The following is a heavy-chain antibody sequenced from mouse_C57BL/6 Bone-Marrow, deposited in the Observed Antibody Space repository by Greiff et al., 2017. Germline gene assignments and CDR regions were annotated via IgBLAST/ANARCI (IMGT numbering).Heavy chain of an antibody. V-gene: IGHV1-78*01. D-gene: IGHD1-1*01. Sequence: VQLQQSDAELVKPGASVKISCKVSGYTFTDHTIHWMKQRPEQGLEWIGYIYPRDGSTKYNEKFKGKATLTADKSSSTAYMQLNSLTSEDSAVYFCARDGYYYGSSLYYAMDYWGQGTSVTVSS. CDR1: GYTFTDHT. CDR3: ARDGYYYGSSLYYAMDY. CDR2: IYPRDGST. J-gene: IGHJ4*01.